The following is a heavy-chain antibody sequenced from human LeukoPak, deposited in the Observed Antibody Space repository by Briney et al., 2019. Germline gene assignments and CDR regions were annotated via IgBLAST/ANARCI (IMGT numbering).Heavy chain of an antibody. D-gene: IGHD3-10*01. J-gene: IGHJ3*02. CDR2: INPNSGGT. V-gene: IGHV1-2*02. CDR1: GYTFTGYY. Sequence: ASVKVSCKASGYTFTGYYMHWVRQAPGQGLEWMGWINPNSGGTNYAQKFQGRVTMTRDTSISTAYMELSRLRPDDTAVYYCARERGSSSDAFDIWGQGTMVTVSS. CDR3: ARERGSSSDAFDI.